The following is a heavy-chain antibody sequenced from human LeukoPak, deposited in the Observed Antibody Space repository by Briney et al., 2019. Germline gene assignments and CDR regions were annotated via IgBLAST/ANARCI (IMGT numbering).Heavy chain of an antibody. CDR3: AKGPGNWIANFDY. D-gene: IGHD1-20*01. V-gene: IGHV3-23*03. CDR1: GFTLSSYW. CDR2: IYAGGST. J-gene: IGHJ4*02. Sequence: GGSLRLSCAASGFTLSSYWMSWVRQAPGKGLEWVSVIYAGGSTYYADSVKGRFTISRDNSKNTLYLQINSLRAEDTAVYYCAKGPGNWIANFDYWGQGTLVTVSS.